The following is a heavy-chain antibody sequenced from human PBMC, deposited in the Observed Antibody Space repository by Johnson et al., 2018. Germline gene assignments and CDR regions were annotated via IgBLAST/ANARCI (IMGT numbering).Heavy chain of an antibody. Sequence: VQLVQSGGGLVKPGGSLRLSCAASGFTFSNAWMNWVRQAPGKGLEWVGRIKSKSDGGATHYAAPVKGRFTISRDDSNNTLYLQMNSLKTEDTGVYYCATGESYYYYYMNVWGKGTTVTVSS. CDR2: IKSKSDGGAT. D-gene: IGHD2/OR15-2a*01. J-gene: IGHJ6*03. V-gene: IGHV3-15*07. CDR1: GFTFSNAW. CDR3: ATGESYYYYYMNV.